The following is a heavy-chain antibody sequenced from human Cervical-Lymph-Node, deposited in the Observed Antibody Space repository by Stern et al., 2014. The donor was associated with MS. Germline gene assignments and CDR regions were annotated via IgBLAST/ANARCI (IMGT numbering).Heavy chain of an antibody. CDR2: VIPIFGTV. CDR3: ARDQIPYYYYGMDV. D-gene: IGHD2-2*02. Sequence: QVQLVESGAEVKKPGSSVKVSCQTSGGTFSSHAIHWVRQAPGQGLEWMGGVIPIFGTVDYAQKFQGRLTITADESTNTAYMELSSLRSEDTAVYYCARDQIPYYYYGMDVWGQGTTVTVSS. CDR1: GGTFSSHA. J-gene: IGHJ6*02. V-gene: IGHV1-69*01.